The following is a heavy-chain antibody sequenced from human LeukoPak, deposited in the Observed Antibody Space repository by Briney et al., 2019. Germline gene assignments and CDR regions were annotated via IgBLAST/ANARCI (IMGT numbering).Heavy chain of an antibody. V-gene: IGHV4-39*07. CDR2: IYFSGST. Sequence: SETLSLTCTVSGGSIRTTSYYWGWIRQSPGREPEWIGTIYFSGSTYYNPSLESRVTISVDTSNNQFSLKLNSVTAADTAVYYCARGGTFWDSWGQRTLVTVSS. CDR3: ARGGTFWDS. D-gene: IGHD3-3*01. J-gene: IGHJ4*02. CDR1: GGSIRTTSYY.